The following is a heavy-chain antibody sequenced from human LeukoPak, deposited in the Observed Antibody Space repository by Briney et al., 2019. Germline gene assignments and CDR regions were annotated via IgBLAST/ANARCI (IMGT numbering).Heavy chain of an antibody. CDR2: IFHTGST. CDR3: ARELWFANAPGSWLDP. CDR1: GDSISSGAYS. Sequence: KSSQTLSLTCVVSGDSISSGAYSWSWIRQPPGKGLEWIGYIFHTGSTFYNLSLKSRLTISVDNSKNQFSLRLSSVTAADTAVYYCARELWFANAPGSWLDPWGQGTLVTVSS. D-gene: IGHD3-10*01. V-gene: IGHV4-30-2*01. J-gene: IGHJ5*02.